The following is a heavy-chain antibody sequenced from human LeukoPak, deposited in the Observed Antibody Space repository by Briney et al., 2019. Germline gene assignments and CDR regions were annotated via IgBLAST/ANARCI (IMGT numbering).Heavy chain of an antibody. D-gene: IGHD2-15*01. CDR3: ARLDIVVVVAALDY. Sequence: GGSLRLSCAASGFTLSSYRMNWVRQAPGKGLEWVSSISSSSSYIYYADSVKGRFSSSRDNAQNSLYLQMNRLRAEDAAVYYCARLDIVVVVAALDYWGQGTLVTVSS. J-gene: IGHJ4*02. CDR2: ISSSSSYI. V-gene: IGHV3-21*01. CDR1: GFTLSSYR.